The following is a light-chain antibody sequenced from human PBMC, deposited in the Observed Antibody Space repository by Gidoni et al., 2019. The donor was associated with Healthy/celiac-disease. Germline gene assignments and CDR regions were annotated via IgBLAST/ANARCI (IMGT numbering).Light chain of an antibody. V-gene: IGKV3-11*01. CDR3: QQRSNRRT. CDR1: QSVSSY. CDR2: DAS. Sequence: IVLTQSPATLSLSPGERATLSCRASQSVSSYLAWYQQKPGQAPRLLIYDASNRATGIPARFSGSGSGTDFTLTISSLEPEDFAVYYCQQRSNRRTFXQXTKVEIK. J-gene: IGKJ1*01.